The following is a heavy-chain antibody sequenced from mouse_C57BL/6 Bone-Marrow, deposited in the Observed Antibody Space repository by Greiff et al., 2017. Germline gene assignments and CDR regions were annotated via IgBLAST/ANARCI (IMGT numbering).Heavy chain of an antibody. Sequence: QVQLQQSGAELVRPGTSVKVSCKASGYAFTNYLIEWVKQRPGQGLEWIGVINPGSGGTNYNEKFKGKATLTADKSSSTAYMQLSSLTSEDSAVYFCAKSRQYYGSSYPLYWGQGTTLTVSS. D-gene: IGHD1-1*01. CDR3: AKSRQYYGSSYPLY. CDR1: GYAFTNYL. CDR2: INPGSGGT. J-gene: IGHJ2*01. V-gene: IGHV1-54*01.